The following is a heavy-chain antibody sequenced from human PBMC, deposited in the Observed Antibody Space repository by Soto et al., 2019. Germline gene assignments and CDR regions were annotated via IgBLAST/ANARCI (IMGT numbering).Heavy chain of an antibody. CDR1: GYSFTSYW. CDR3: ARLGPMEWLFLEDYFDY. J-gene: IGHJ4*02. D-gene: IGHD3-3*01. CDR2: IYPGDSDT. V-gene: IGHV5-51*01. Sequence: PGESLKISCKGSGYSFTSYWIGWVRQMPGKGLEWMGIIYPGDSDTRYSPSFQGQVTISADKSISTAYLQWSSLKASDTAMYYCARLGPMEWLFLEDYFDYWGQGTLVTVSS.